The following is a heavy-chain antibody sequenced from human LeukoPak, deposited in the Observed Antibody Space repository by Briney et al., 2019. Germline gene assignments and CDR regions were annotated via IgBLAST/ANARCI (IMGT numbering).Heavy chain of an antibody. Sequence: ASVKVSCKASGYTFTGYYMHWVRQAPGQGLEWKGWINPNSGGTNYAQKFQGRVTMTRDTSISTAYMELSRLRSDDTAVYYCARSDRIVATTDFDYWGQGTLVTVSS. V-gene: IGHV1-2*02. D-gene: IGHD5-12*01. CDR3: ARSDRIVATTDFDY. CDR2: INPNSGGT. CDR1: GYTFTGYY. J-gene: IGHJ4*02.